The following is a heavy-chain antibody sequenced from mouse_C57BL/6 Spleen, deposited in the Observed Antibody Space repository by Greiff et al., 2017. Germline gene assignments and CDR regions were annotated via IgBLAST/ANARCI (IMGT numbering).Heavy chain of an antibody. D-gene: IGHD1-1*01. CDR2: IHPSDSDT. V-gene: IGHV1-74*01. CDR3: AIPFPGSSWYYAMDY. CDR1: GYTFTSYW. Sequence: QVHVKQPGAELVKPGASVKVSCKASGYTFTSYWMHWVKQRPGQGLEWIGRIHPSDSDTNYNQKFKGKATLTVDKSSSTAYMQLSSLPSEDSAVYYCAIPFPGSSWYYAMDYWGQGTSVTVSS. J-gene: IGHJ4*01.